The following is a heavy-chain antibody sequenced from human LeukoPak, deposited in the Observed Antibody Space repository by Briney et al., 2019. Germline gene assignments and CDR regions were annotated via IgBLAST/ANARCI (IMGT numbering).Heavy chain of an antibody. D-gene: IGHD2-15*01. V-gene: IGHV3-53*01. CDR3: ARVGGHYYFDY. CDR2: IYSGGST. J-gene: IGHJ4*02. Sequence: GGSLRLSCAASGFTVSETYMSWVRQAPGKGLEWVSVIYSGGSTYYADSVKGRFTISRDNSKNTLFLQMNSLRAEDTAVYYCARVGGHYYFDYWGQGSLVTVSS. CDR1: GFTVSETY.